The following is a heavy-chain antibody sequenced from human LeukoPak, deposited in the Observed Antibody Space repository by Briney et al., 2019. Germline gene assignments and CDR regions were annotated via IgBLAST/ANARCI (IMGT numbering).Heavy chain of an antibody. Sequence: GASVKVSCKASGYTFTSYYMHWVRQAPGQGLEWMGIINPSGGSTSYAQKFQGRVTMTRDTSTSTVYMELSSLRSEDTAVYYCVRDDSSGYPIDYWGQGTLVTVSS. CDR1: GYTFTSYY. CDR3: VRDDSSGYPIDY. CDR2: INPSGGST. D-gene: IGHD3-22*01. J-gene: IGHJ4*02. V-gene: IGHV1-46*01.